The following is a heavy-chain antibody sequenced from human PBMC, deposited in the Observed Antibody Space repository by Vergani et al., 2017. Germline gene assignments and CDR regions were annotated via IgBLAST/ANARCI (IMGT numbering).Heavy chain of an antibody. J-gene: IGHJ6*02. Sequence: QVQLQQWGAGLLKPSETLSLTCAVYGGSFSGYYWSWIRQPPGKGREGIGEINHSGSTNYNPSLKSRVTISVDTSTNQFSRKLSSVTAADTAVYYCARVGGITADYGMDVWGQGTTVTVSS. CDR1: GGSFSGYY. CDR3: ARVGGITADYGMDV. V-gene: IGHV4-34*01. CDR2: INHSGST. D-gene: IGHD1-14*01.